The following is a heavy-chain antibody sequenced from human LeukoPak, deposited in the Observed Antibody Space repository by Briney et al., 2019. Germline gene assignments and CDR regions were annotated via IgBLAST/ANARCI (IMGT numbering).Heavy chain of an antibody. V-gene: IGHV3-30*18. J-gene: IGHJ3*02. Sequence: GGSLRLSCRASRFSFSDYDMHWVRQAPGKGLEWVPVISSDGSRKHYGDSVKGRFTISRDNSESTLFLQMNSLRTDDTSVYFCAKYAYNWNAPDGFDMWGQGTMVIVSS. CDR3: AKYAYNWNAPDGFDM. CDR1: RFSFSDYD. CDR2: ISSDGSRK. D-gene: IGHD1-1*01.